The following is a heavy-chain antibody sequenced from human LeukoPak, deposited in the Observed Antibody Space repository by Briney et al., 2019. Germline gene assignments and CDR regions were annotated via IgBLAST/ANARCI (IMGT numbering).Heavy chain of an antibody. CDR2: ISSSGNTI. D-gene: IGHD3-10*01. Sequence: GGSLRLSCAASGFTFNTYEMNCVRQDPGKGLEWVSYISSSGNTIYYADSVKGRFTISRDNAKNSLYLQMNSLRAEDTAVYYCARDKEYYYGSGSYQLDYWGQGTLVTVSS. CDR3: ARDKEYYYGSGSYQLDY. CDR1: GFTFNTYE. V-gene: IGHV3-48*03. J-gene: IGHJ4*02.